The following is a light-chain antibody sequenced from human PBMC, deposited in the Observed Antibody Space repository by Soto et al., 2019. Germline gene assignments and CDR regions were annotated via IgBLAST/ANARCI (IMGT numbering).Light chain of an antibody. CDR3: MKAVQIPLT. J-gene: IGKJ5*01. Sequence: DIVMTQSPLSLPVTPGEPASISCRSSQSLLHSNGYTYLDWYLQQPGQSPQLLIYLGSNRASGVPDRFSGSGSGTDFTLKISRVEAEDVGVYYCMKAVQIPLTFGQGTRLEIK. CDR1: QSLLHSNGYTY. CDR2: LGS. V-gene: IGKV2-28*01.